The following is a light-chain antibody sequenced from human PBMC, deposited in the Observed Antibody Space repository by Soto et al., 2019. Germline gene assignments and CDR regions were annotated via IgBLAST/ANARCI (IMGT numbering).Light chain of an antibody. Sequence: DIQMTQSPSTLSASVGDRVTITCRASQSISSWLAWYQQKPGKAPKLLIYKASSLESGVPSRFSGSGSGTEFTLTISSLQPDDFATYYCQQYNSYSPTTFRGGTKVDIK. CDR2: KAS. J-gene: IGKJ4*01. CDR1: QSISSW. V-gene: IGKV1-5*03. CDR3: QQYNSYSPTT.